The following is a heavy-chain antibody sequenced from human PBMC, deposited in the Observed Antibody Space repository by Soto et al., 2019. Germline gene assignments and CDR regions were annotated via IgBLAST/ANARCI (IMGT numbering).Heavy chain of an antibody. V-gene: IGHV4-30-4*01. CDR1: GGSISSGDYY. CDR2: IYYSGST. J-gene: IGHJ6*02. Sequence: QVQLQESGPGLVKPSQTLSLTCTVSGGSISSGDYYWSWIRQPPGKGLEWIGYIYYSGSTYYNPSLQSRVTISVDTSKNQFSLKLSSVTAAATAVYYCARWIQLWSPIGRHYRYGDVWGQGTTVTVSS. CDR3: ARWIQLWSPIGRHYRYGDV. D-gene: IGHD5-18*01.